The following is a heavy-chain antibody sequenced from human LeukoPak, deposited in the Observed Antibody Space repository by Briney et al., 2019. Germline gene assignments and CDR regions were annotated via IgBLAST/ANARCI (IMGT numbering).Heavy chain of an antibody. D-gene: IGHD3-10*01. J-gene: IGHJ4*02. CDR3: ARGRNDYGSGIYYQVSPFDY. Sequence: GGSLRLSCAASGFTFSTYSMNWVRQAPGKELEWVSFINSNGNYIFDADSLKGRFTISRDNAKNSLYLQMNSLRAEDTAVYYCARGRNDYGSGIYYQVSPFDYWGQGTLVTVSS. CDR2: INSNGNYI. V-gene: IGHV3-21*01. CDR1: GFTFSTYS.